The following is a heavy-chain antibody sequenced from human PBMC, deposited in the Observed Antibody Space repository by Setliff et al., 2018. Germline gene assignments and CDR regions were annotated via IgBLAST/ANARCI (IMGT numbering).Heavy chain of an antibody. CDR3: ARVVTGTTPFFDI. Sequence: ASVKVSCKPSGYGFMSYGVSWVRQAPGQGLEWMGWISPYNGDTDYAQQFQGRVTMTADTSTNTAYMELRSLRSDDTAVYYCARVVTGTTPFFDIWGQGTMVTVSS. J-gene: IGHJ3*02. V-gene: IGHV1-18*01. CDR1: GYGFMSYG. CDR2: ISPYNGDT. D-gene: IGHD1-7*01.